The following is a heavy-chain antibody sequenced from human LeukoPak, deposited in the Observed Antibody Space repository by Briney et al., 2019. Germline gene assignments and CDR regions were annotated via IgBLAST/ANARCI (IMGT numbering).Heavy chain of an antibody. CDR1: GGSISSSSYY. CDR3: ARHAPSPYSGHYAY. J-gene: IGHJ4*02. Sequence: SETLSLTCTVSGGSISSSSYYWGWIRQPPGKGLEWIVSIYYSGSTYYNPSLKSRVTISVDTSKNQFSLKLSSVTAADTAVYYCARHAPSPYSGHYAYWGQGILVTVSS. V-gene: IGHV4-39*01. CDR2: IYYSGST. D-gene: IGHD4-11*01.